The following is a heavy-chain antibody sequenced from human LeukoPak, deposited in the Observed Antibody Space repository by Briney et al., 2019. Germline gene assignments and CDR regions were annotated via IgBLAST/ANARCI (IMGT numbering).Heavy chain of an antibody. J-gene: IGHJ4*02. Sequence: PSETLSLTCAVYGGSFSGYYWSWIRQPPGKGLEWIGEINHSRSTNYNPSLKSRVTISVGTSKNQFSLKLSSVTAADTAVYYCARGPSPRDPYYYDSSGYYYFDYWGQGTLVTVSS. CDR2: INHSRST. D-gene: IGHD3-22*01. CDR1: GGSFSGYY. CDR3: ARGPSPRDPYYYDSSGYYYFDY. V-gene: IGHV4-34*01.